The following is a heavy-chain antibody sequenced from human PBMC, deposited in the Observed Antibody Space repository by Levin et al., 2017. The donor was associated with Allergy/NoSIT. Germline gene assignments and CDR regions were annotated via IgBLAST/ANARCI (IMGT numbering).Heavy chain of an antibody. V-gene: IGHV4-34*01. CDR2: INHSGST. Sequence: GSLRLSCAVYGGSFSGYYWSWIRQPPGKGLEWIGEINHSGSTNYNPSLKSRVTISVDTSKNQFSLKLSSVTAADTAVYYCARGRRSSGWSGPFSGGWGQGTLVTVSS. D-gene: IGHD6-19*01. CDR1: GGSFSGYY. J-gene: IGHJ4*02. CDR3: ARGRRSSGWSGPFSGG.